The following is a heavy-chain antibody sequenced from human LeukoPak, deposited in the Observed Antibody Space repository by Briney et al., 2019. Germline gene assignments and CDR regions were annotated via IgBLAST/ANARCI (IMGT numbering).Heavy chain of an antibody. D-gene: IGHD1-26*01. J-gene: IGHJ6*02. Sequence: SETLSLTCAVYGGSFRGYVWNWIRQPPGKGPGWIWEINHSGSTNSNPSLKSRVTISVNTSKNQFSLKLTSVTAADTAVYYCATSNSGNNRYGMDVWGQGITVTVSS. CDR1: GGSFRGYV. V-gene: IGHV4-34*01. CDR2: INHSGST. CDR3: ATSNSGNNRYGMDV.